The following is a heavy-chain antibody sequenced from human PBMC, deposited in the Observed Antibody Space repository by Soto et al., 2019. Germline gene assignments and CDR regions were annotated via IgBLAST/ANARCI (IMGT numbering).Heavy chain of an antibody. J-gene: IGHJ6*02. Sequence: SVKVSCKASGFTFSSSAVQWVRQARGQRLEWIGWIVVGSGNTNYAQRSQERVTITRDMSTSTAYMELSSLRSEDTAVYFCEAGSIPPRYTQFYYYYGMDAWGQGTTVTVSS. D-gene: IGHD2-21*01. CDR1: GFTFSSSA. V-gene: IGHV1-58*01. CDR3: EAGSIPPRYTQFYYYYGMDA. CDR2: IVVGSGNT.